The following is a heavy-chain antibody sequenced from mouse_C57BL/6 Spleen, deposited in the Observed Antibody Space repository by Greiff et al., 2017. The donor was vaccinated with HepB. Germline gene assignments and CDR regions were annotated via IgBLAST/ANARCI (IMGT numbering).Heavy chain of an antibody. D-gene: IGHD1-1*01. CDR3: ARSGGHYGSSWNWFAY. CDR1: GYTFTSYG. CDR2: IYPRSGNT. V-gene: IGHV1-81*01. Sequence: QVQLKESGAELARPGASVKLSCKASGYTFTSYGISWVKQRTGQGLEWIGEIYPRSGNTYYNEKFKGKATLTADKSSSTAYMELRSLTSEDSAVYFCARSGGHYGSSWNWFAYWGQGTLVTVSA. J-gene: IGHJ3*01.